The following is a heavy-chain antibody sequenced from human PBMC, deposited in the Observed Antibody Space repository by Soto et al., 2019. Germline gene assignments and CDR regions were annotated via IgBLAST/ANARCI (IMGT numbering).Heavy chain of an antibody. CDR3: VRWRWLQSEPRAVEVPYGMDV. J-gene: IGHJ6*02. CDR2: INAGNGNT. Sequence: ASVKVSCKASGYTFTSYAMHWVRQAPGQRLEWMGWINAGNGNTKYSQKFQGRVTITTDISTSTAYMELSSLRSEDTAVYYCVRWRWLQSEPRAVEVPYGMDVWGQGTTVTVSS. V-gene: IGHV1-3*01. D-gene: IGHD3-22*01. CDR1: GYTFTSYA.